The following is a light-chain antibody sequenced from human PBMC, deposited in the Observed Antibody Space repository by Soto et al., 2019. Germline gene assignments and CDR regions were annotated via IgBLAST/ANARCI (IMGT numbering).Light chain of an antibody. V-gene: IGLV3-21*02. J-gene: IGLJ2*01. CDR2: DDR. CDR3: QLWDSNSDHVV. CDR1: NIGRKS. Sequence: SYELTQPLSVSVALGQTARITCGGTNIGRKSVHWYQQKPGQAPVVVVYDDRDRPSGIPERFSGSNSGNTAALTISRVEAGDDADYYCQLWDSNSDHVVFGGGTKLTVL.